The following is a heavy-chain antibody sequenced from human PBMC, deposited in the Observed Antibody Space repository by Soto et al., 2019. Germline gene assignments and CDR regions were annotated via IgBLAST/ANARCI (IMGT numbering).Heavy chain of an antibody. J-gene: IGHJ4*02. CDR3: ARLVVAGSPLDY. Sequence: QVHLVQSAAEVKKPGASVTVSCKASGYPFSSYGITWVRQAPGQGLEWMGWTSAFYGNSTYSEKFQGRVTMTIDTSTTTAYIDLTSLKSDDTAVYYCARLVVAGSPLDYWGQGTLVTVSS. CDR1: GYPFSSYG. V-gene: IGHV1-18*04. D-gene: IGHD2-15*01. CDR2: TSAFYGNS.